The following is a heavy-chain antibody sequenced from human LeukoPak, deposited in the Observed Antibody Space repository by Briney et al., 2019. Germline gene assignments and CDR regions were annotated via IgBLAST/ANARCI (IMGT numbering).Heavy chain of an antibody. V-gene: IGHV4-59*01. CDR1: GGSISSYY. CDR2: IYYSGST. D-gene: IGHD4-17*01. Sequence: PSETLSLTCTVSGGSISSYYWSWIRQPPGKGLEWIGYIYYSGSTNYNPSLKSRVTISVDTSKNPFSLKLSSVTAADTAVYYCARGLTTGGYFDYWGQGTLVTVSS. CDR3: ARGLTTGGYFDY. J-gene: IGHJ4*02.